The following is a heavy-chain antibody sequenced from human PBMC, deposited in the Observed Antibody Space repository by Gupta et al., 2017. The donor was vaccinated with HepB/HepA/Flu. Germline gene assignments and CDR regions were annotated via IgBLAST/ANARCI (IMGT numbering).Heavy chain of an antibody. J-gene: IGHJ3*02. V-gene: IGHV1-2*04. CDR2: INPNSGGT. CDR1: GYTFTGYY. Sequence: QVHLVQSGAEVKKPGASVKVSCKPSGYTFTGYYMHWVRQAPGQGLGWMGWINPNSGGTNYAQKFQGWVTMTRDTSISTAYMEVSRLRSDDTAVYYGAVLLRDAFDIWGQGTMVTVSS. CDR3: AVLLRDAFDI. D-gene: IGHD3-10*01.